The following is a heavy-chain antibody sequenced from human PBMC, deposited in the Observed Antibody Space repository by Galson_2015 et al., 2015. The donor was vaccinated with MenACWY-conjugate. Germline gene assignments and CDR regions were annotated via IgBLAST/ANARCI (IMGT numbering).Heavy chain of an antibody. D-gene: IGHD1-26*01. CDR3: AKEAGWGSGTYLDY. J-gene: IGHJ4*01. CDR2: IRGSGDNT. Sequence: SLRLSCEASGFTFSSCAMSWVRQAPGKGLEWVSAIRGSGDNTYYADSVKGRFTISRDNSKNTLYLQMNSLRAEDTAVYYCAKEAGWGSGTYLDYWGHGTLVTVSS. V-gene: IGHV3-23*01. CDR1: GFTFSSCA.